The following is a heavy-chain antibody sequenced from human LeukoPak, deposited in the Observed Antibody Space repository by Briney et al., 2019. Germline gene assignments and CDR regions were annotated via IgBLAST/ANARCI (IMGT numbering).Heavy chain of an antibody. CDR2: IYWDDDK. Sequence: ESGPTLVNPTQTLTLTCTFSGFSLSTSGVGVGWIRQPPGKALEWLALIYWDDDKRYSPPLKSRLTITKDTSKNQVVLTMTNMDPVDTATYYCAHRGPLLLWFGEPHDAFDIWGQGTMVTVSS. J-gene: IGHJ3*02. D-gene: IGHD3-10*01. V-gene: IGHV2-5*02. CDR3: AHRGPLLLWFGEPHDAFDI. CDR1: GFSLSTSGVG.